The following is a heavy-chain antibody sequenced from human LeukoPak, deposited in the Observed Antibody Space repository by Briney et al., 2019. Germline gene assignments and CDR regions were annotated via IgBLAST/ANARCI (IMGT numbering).Heavy chain of an antibody. CDR1: GFTLSSYW. V-gene: IGHV3-74*01. D-gene: IGHD6-19*01. J-gene: IGHJ4*02. CDR2: INSDGSST. CDR3: ARVSYSSGWYDY. Sequence: PGGSLRLSCAASGFTLSSYWTHWVRQAPGKGLVWVSRINSDGSSTSYADSVKGRFTISRDNAKNTLYLQMNSLRAEDTAVYYCARVSYSSGWYDYWGQGTLVTVSS.